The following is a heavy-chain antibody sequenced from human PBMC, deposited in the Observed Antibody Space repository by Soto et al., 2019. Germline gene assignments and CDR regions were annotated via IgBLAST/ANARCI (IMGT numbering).Heavy chain of an antibody. Sequence: GASVKVSCKASGYTFTSYGISWVRQAPGQGLEWMGWISAYNGNTNYAQKLQGRVTMTTDTSTSTAYMELSSLRSEDTAVYYCARSRWGRYCSGGSCRRNLVYWGQGTLVTVSS. J-gene: IGHJ4*02. D-gene: IGHD2-15*01. V-gene: IGHV1-18*01. CDR3: ARSRWGRYCSGGSCRRNLVY. CDR2: ISAYNGNT. CDR1: GYTFTSYG.